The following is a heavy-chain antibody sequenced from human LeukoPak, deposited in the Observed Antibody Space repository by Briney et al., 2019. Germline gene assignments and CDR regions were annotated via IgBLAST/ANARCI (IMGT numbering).Heavy chain of an antibody. J-gene: IGHJ4*02. V-gene: IGHV3-48*02. D-gene: IGHD3-16*02. CDR3: ARDHIMITFGGAIVIPGFDY. Sequence: QAGGSLRLSCAASGFTFSSYAMSWVRQAPGKGLEWVSYISSSSSTIYYADSVKGRFTISRDNAKNSLYLQMNSLRDEDTAVYYCARDHIMITFGGAIVIPGFDYWGQGTLVTVSS. CDR1: GFTFSSYA. CDR2: ISSSSSTI.